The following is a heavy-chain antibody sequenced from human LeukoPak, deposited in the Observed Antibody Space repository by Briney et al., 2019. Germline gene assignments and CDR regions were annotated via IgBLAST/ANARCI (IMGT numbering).Heavy chain of an antibody. J-gene: IGHJ4*02. CDR2: IYTSGST. CDR3: ARGKSGYSYGDRSDY. Sequence: SEALSLTCTVSGGSISSYYWSWIRQPAGKGLEWIGRIYTSGSTNYNPSLKSRVTISVDTSKNQFSLKLSSVTAADTAVYYCARGKSGYSYGDRSDYCGQGTLVTVSS. D-gene: IGHD5-18*01. V-gene: IGHV4-4*07. CDR1: GGSISSYY.